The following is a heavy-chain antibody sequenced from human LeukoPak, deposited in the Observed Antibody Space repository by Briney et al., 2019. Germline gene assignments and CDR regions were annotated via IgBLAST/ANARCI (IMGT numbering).Heavy chain of an antibody. CDR3: ARDSGRNYRGAFDI. V-gene: IGHV3-11*04. J-gene: IGHJ3*02. CDR1: GFTFTNAW. Sequence: PGGSLRLSCEASGFTFTNAWMSWVRQAPGKGLEWVSYISSSGSTIYYADSVKGRFTISRDNAKNSLYLQMNSLRAEDTAVYYCARDSGRNYRGAFDIWGQGTMVTVSS. D-gene: IGHD4-23*01. CDR2: ISSSGSTI.